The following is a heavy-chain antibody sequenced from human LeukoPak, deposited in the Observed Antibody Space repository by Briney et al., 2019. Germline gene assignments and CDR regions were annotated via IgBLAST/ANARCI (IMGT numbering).Heavy chain of an antibody. Sequence: GGSLRLSCAASGFTVSSNYMSWVRQAPGKGLEWVSVIYSGGSTYYADSVKGRFTISRDNSKNTLYLQMNSLRAEDTAVYYCARGGYYDFWSGYEHFDYWGQGTVVTVSS. CDR1: GFTVSSNY. D-gene: IGHD3-3*01. V-gene: IGHV3-53*01. CDR2: IYSGGST. J-gene: IGHJ4*02. CDR3: ARGGYYDFWSGYEHFDY.